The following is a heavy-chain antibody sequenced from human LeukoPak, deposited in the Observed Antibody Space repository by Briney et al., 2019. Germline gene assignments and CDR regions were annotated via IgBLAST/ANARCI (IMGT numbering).Heavy chain of an antibody. D-gene: IGHD5-24*01. J-gene: IGHJ4*02. CDR2: INHSGST. Sequence: PSETLSLTCTVSGGSISSGDYYWSWIRQPPGKGLEWMGYINHSGSTYYNPSLKSRITISVDTSKNQFSLELSSVTAADTAVYYCARGSRDGYNWYYFDYWGQGTLVTVSS. CDR1: GGSISSGDYY. V-gene: IGHV4-30-4*01. CDR3: ARGSRDGYNWYYFDY.